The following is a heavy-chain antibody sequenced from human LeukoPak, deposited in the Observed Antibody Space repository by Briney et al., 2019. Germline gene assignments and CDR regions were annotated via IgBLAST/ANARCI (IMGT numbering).Heavy chain of an antibody. CDR3: AASMGYSSSWDY. CDR1: GYTFTSHY. V-gene: IGHV1-46*01. CDR2: INPDGGST. D-gene: IGHD6-6*01. J-gene: IGHJ4*02. Sequence: ASVKVSCKASGYTFTSHYMHWVRQAPGQGLEWMGIINPDGGSTTYAQKFQGRVTMTRDTSTSTGYMELSSLRSEDTAVYYCAASMGYSSSWDYWGQGTLVTVSS.